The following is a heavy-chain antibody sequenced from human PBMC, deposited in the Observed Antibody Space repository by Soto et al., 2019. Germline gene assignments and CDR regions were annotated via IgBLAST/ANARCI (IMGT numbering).Heavy chain of an antibody. Sequence: GGSLRLSCSGSGFRFSPYTMNWVRQARGKGLEWVSGIYGNGAGTFYGESMKGRVTISRDNSKNMVFLQMNSLTPEDTGVYYCAKDRVPDSRWNFDYWGQGILVTVSS. J-gene: IGHJ4*02. CDR3: AKDRVPDSRWNFDY. V-gene: IGHV3-23*01. CDR2: IYGNGAGT. D-gene: IGHD2-2*01. CDR1: GFRFSPYT.